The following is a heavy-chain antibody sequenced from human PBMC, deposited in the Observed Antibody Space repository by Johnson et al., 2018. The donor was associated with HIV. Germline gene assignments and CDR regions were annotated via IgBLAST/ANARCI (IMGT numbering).Heavy chain of an antibody. J-gene: IGHJ3*02. CDR3: AKAVGGYAFDI. CDR1: GFTFSSYA. Sequence: QVRLVESGGGVVQPGRSLRLSCAASGFTFSSYAIHWVRQAPGKGLEWVAVISHDGSKKYYADSVEGRFTISRDNSKNTLYLQMNSLRAEDTAVYYCAKAVGGYAFDIWGQGTMVTVSS. V-gene: IGHV3-30*14. D-gene: IGHD1-26*01. CDR2: ISHDGSKK.